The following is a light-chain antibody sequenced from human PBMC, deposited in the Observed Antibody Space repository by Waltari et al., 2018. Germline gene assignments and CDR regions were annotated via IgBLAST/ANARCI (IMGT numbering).Light chain of an antibody. Sequence: DIQMTKSPSTLSASVGDRVTITCRAGNRLGTWLAWYQHKPGKAPKLLIFNASTLETGVPSRFSGSGSGTEFTLIISSLQPDDFATYYCQQYDSYPITFGQGTRLEIK. V-gene: IGKV1-5*03. CDR3: QQYDSYPIT. J-gene: IGKJ5*01. CDR1: NRLGTW. CDR2: NAS.